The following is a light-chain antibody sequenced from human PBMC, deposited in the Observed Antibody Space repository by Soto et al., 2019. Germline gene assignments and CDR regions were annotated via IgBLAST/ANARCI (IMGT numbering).Light chain of an antibody. CDR3: SSYAGSNNLGV. CDR2: EVS. J-gene: IGLJ2*01. V-gene: IGLV2-8*01. Sequence: QSALTQPPSASGSPGQSVPLSCTGTSSDVGGYNYVSWYQQHPGKAPKLMIYEVSKRPSGVPDRFSGSKSGNTASLTVSGLQAEDEADYYCSSYAGSNNLGVFGGGTKVTVL. CDR1: SSDVGGYNY.